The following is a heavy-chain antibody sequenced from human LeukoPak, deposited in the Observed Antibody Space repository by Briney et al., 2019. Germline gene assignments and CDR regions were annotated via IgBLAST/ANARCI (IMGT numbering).Heavy chain of an antibody. CDR1: GFTFSNAW. J-gene: IGHJ6*02. CDR2: IKSKTDGGTT. V-gene: IGHV3-15*01. Sequence: PGGSLRLSCAASGFTFSNAWMSWVRQAPGKGLEWVGRIKSKTDGGTTDYAAPVKGRFTISRDDSKNTLYLQMNSLKTEDTAAYYCTTSYCSSTSCREGGYYGMDVWGQGTTVTVSS. CDR3: TTSYCSSTSCREGGYYGMDV. D-gene: IGHD2-2*01.